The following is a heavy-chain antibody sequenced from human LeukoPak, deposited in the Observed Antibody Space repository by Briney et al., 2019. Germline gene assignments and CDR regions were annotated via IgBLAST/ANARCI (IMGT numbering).Heavy chain of an antibody. D-gene: IGHD2-2*01. Sequence: GASVKVSCKASGYTFTSYYMHWVRQAPGQGLEWMGIINPSGGSTSYAQKFQGRVTMTRDTSTSTVYMELSSLRAEDTAVYYCAKNPPYVGYQPKLLSFDYWGQGTLVTVSS. CDR1: GYTFTSYY. CDR2: INPSGGST. CDR3: AKNPPYVGYQPKLLSFDY. V-gene: IGHV1-46*01. J-gene: IGHJ4*02.